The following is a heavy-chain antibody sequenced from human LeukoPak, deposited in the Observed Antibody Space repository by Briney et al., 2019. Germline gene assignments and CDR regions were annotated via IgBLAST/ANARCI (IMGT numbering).Heavy chain of an antibody. D-gene: IGHD2-8*02. CDR2: ISSSGSSI. CDR1: GFTFSSYD. J-gene: IGHJ4*02. CDR3: AGRPGTGYRIDY. V-gene: IGHV3-48*03. Sequence: PGGSLRLSCAVSGFTFSSYDMNWVRQAPGKGLEWVSYISSSGSSIYYADSVKGRFTISRDNAKNSLYLQMNSLRDEDTAVYYCAGRPGTGYRIDYWGQGTLVTVSS.